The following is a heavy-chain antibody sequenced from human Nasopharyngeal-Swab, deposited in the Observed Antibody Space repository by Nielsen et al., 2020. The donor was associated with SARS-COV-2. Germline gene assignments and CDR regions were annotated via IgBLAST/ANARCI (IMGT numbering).Heavy chain of an antibody. CDR1: GFTFNNYA. CDR2: LSAPGNP. CDR3: AKHSPHSPPGDRVFDY. V-gene: IGHV3-23*01. D-gene: IGHD7-27*01. Sequence: GGSLRLSCAASGFTFNNYAMSWVRQGPGKGLEWVSALSAPGNPYYADSVKGRFTISRDNSKNMLFLQMNSLTADDTAVYYCAKHSPHSPPGDRVFDYWGQGTLVTVSS. J-gene: IGHJ4*02.